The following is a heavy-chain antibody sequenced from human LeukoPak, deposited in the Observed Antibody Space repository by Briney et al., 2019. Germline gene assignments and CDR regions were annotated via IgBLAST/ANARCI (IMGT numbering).Heavy chain of an antibody. J-gene: IGHJ4*02. V-gene: IGHV4-61*02. D-gene: IGHD6-6*01. CDR1: GGSISSGSYY. CDR3: AGSSSRRSD. CDR2: IYTSGST. Sequence: TSETLSLTCTVSGGSISSGSYYWSWIRQPAGKGLEWIGRIYTSGSTNYNPSPKSRVTISVDTSKNQFSLKLSSVTAADTAVYYCAGSSSRRSDWGQGTLVTVSS.